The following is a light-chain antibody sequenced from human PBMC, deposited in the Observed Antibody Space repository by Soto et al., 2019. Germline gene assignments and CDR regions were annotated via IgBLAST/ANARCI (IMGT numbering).Light chain of an antibody. V-gene: IGKV3-15*01. CDR1: RSVSSD. CDR2: GAS. CDR3: QQYNTWHPKMA. Sequence: VVTQSPATLSVFPGETATLSCRASRSVSSDLAWYQQRPGQAPRLLIYGASTRATGIPARLRGSGSGTEFRLTIGSLQSEDFATYYCQQYNTWHPKMACGRGTKVEIK. J-gene: IGKJ1*01.